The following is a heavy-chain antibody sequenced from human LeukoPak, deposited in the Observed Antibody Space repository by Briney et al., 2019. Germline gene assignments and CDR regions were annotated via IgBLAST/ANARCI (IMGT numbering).Heavy chain of an antibody. CDR2: IIPIFGTA. D-gene: IGHD6-13*01. V-gene: IGHV1-69*05. CDR1: GGTFSSYA. J-gene: IGHJ3*02. Sequence: ASVKVSCKASGGTFSSYAISWVRQAPGQGLEWMGRIIPIFGTANYAQKFQGRVTITTDEPTSTAYMELSSLRSEDTAVYYCAREIPLIIAETPKDAFDIWGQGTMVTVSP. CDR3: AREIPLIIAETPKDAFDI.